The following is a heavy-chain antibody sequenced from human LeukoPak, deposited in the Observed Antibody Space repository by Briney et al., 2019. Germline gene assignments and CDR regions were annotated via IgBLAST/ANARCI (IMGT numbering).Heavy chain of an antibody. J-gene: IGHJ4*02. V-gene: IGHV1-24*01. CDR3: ARAPPPSSGQLLWFGELPD. D-gene: IGHD3-10*01. CDR1: GYSLTELS. CDR2: FDPEDGEA. Sequence: ASVKVSCKVSGYSLTELSIHWVRQAPGKGLEWKGNFDPEDGEAIYAQKFQGRVTMTEDTSTDTAYMELSSLRSEDTAVYYCARAPPPSSGQLLWFGELPDWGQGTLVTVSS.